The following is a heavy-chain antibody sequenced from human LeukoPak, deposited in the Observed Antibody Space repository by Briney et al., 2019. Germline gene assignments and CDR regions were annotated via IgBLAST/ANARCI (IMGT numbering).Heavy chain of an antibody. CDR3: ARTFDY. J-gene: IGHJ4*02. CDR1: EFTFSSYS. V-gene: IGHV3-48*01. CDR2: ITNRGNSK. Sequence: GGSLRLSCAASEFTFSSYSMNWVRQAPGKGLEWVSYITNRGNSKRYADYVKGRFTISRDNTKNSLYLQMNGLRAEDTAVYYCARTFDYWGQGSLVTVSS.